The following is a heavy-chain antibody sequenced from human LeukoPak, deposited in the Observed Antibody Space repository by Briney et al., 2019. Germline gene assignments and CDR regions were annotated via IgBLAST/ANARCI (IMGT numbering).Heavy chain of an antibody. V-gene: IGHV3-7*01. Sequence: GGSLRLSCAASGFTFSTYWMSWVRQAPGKGLEWVANINQDGGEKYYVDSVKGRFTISRDNAKNSLYLQMNSLRAEDTAIYYCARDKPYGDSSDYWGQGTLVTVSS. J-gene: IGHJ4*02. CDR2: INQDGGEK. D-gene: IGHD4-17*01. CDR3: ARDKPYGDSSDY. CDR1: GFTFSTYW.